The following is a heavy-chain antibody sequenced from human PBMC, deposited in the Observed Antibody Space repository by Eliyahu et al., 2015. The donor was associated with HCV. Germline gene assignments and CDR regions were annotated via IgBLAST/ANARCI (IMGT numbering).Heavy chain of an antibody. J-gene: IGHJ6*03. V-gene: IGHV3-49*03. CDR3: TRVRMVSSSSWYLQNKYYMDV. CDR1: GFTFGDYA. D-gene: IGHD6-13*01. CDR2: IRSKAYGGTT. Sequence: EVQLVESGGGLVQPGRSLRLSCTASGFTFGDYAMSWFRQAPGKGLEWVGFIRSKAYGGTTEYAASVKGRFTISRDDSKSIAYLQMNSLKTEDTAVYYCTRVRMVSSSSWYLQNKYYMDVWGKGTTVTVSS.